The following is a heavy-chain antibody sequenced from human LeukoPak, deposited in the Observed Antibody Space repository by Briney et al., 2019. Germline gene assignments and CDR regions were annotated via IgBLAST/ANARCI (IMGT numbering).Heavy chain of an antibody. Sequence: GGSLRLSCAASGFTFSSYWMSWVRQAPGKGLERVSTITTSDGNTYYADSVKGRFTVSRDNSKNTLYLQMNSLRAEDTAVYYCAKDGGLWVSAHWGDSWGRGTLVTVSS. CDR3: AKDGGLWVSAHWGDS. J-gene: IGHJ4*02. D-gene: IGHD7-27*01. CDR1: GFTFSSYW. CDR2: ITTSDGNT. V-gene: IGHV3-23*01.